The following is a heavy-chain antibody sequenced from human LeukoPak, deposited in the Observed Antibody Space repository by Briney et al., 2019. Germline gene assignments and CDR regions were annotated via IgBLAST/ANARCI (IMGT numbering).Heavy chain of an antibody. CDR3: ARAVAGTRRSNWFDP. V-gene: IGHV7-4-1*02. Sequence: ASVNVSCKASGYTFTNYAMNWVRQAPGQGLEWMGWINTNTGNPTYAQGFTGRFVFSLDTSVSTAYLQISSLKAEDTAVYYCARAVAGTRRSNWFDPWGQGTLVTVSS. CDR1: GYTFTNYA. J-gene: IGHJ5*02. D-gene: IGHD6-19*01. CDR2: INTNTGNP.